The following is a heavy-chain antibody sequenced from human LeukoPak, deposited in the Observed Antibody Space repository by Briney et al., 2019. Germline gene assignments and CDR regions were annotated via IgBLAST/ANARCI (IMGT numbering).Heavy chain of an antibody. CDR2: ISAYNGNT. D-gene: IGHD2-2*01. V-gene: IGHV1-18*01. CDR1: GYTFTSYG. CDR3: ARGGRAWYQLLFGGEPFDY. Sequence: ASVKVSCKASGYTFTSYGISWVRQASGQGLEWMGWISAYNGNTNYAQKLQGRVTMTRDTSISTAYMELSRLRSDDTAVYYCARGGRAWYQLLFGGEPFDYWGQGTLVTVSS. J-gene: IGHJ4*02.